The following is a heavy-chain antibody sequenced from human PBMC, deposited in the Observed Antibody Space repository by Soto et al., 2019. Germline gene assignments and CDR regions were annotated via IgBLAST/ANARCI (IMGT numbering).Heavy chain of an antibody. CDR2: INAGNGNT. CDR1: GYTFTSYA. Sequence: ASVKVSCKASGYTFTSYAMHWVRQAPGQRLEWMGWINAGNGNTKYSQKFQGRVTITRDTSASTAYMELSSLRSEDTAVYYCARWDDSSGPSLDYWGQGTLVTVSS. J-gene: IGHJ4*02. CDR3: ARWDDSSGPSLDY. D-gene: IGHD3-22*01. V-gene: IGHV1-3*01.